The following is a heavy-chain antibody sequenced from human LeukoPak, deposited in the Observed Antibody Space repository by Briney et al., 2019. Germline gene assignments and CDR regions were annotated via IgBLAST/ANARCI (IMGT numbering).Heavy chain of an antibody. J-gene: IGHJ4*02. CDR2: ISGSGGST. Sequence: GGSLRLSCAASGFTFSSYAMSWVRQAPGKGLEWVSAISGSGGSTYYADSVKGRFTISRDNSKNTLYLQMNSLRAEDTAVYYCAKDRTGFGELLSLADYWGQGTLVTVSS. CDR1: GFTFSSYA. V-gene: IGHV3-23*01. CDR3: AKDRTGFGELLSLADY. D-gene: IGHD3-10*01.